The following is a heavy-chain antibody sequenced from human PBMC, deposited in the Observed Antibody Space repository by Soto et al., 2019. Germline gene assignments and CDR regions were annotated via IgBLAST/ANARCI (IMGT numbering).Heavy chain of an antibody. V-gene: IGHV3-72*01. CDR1: GFTFSDHY. Sequence: GGSLRLSCAASGFTFSDHYMDWVRQAPGKGLEWVGRTRNKANSYTTEYAASVKGRFTISRDDSKNSLYLQMNSLKTEDTAVYYCARVGGWETGDAFDIWGQGTMVTVSS. CDR2: TRNKANSYTT. J-gene: IGHJ3*02. D-gene: IGHD1-26*01. CDR3: ARVGGWETGDAFDI.